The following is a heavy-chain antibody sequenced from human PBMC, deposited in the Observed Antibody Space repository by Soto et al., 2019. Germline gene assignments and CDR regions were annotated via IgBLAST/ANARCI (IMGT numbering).Heavy chain of an antibody. CDR3: ARRRQDTAMVAVDY. J-gene: IGHJ4*02. V-gene: IGHV4-34*01. D-gene: IGHD5-18*01. CDR1: GGSFSGYY. Sequence: TSETLSLTCAVYGGSFSGYYWSWIRQPPGKGLEWIGEINHSGSTNYNPSLKSRVTISVDTSKNQFSLKLSSVTAADTAVYYCARRRQDTAMVAVDYWGQGTLVTVSS. CDR2: INHSGST.